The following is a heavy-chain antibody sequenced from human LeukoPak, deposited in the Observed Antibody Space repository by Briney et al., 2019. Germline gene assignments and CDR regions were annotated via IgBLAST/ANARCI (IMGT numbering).Heavy chain of an antibody. CDR1: GGSFSGYY. J-gene: IGHJ6*03. Sequence: SETLSLTCAVYGGSFSGYYWSWIRQPPGKGLEWIGYIYYSGSTNYNPSLKSRVTISVDTSKNQFSLKLSSVTAADTAVYYCARDKESDYYYYMDVWGKGTTVTVSS. V-gene: IGHV4-59*01. CDR3: ARDKESDYYYYMDV. CDR2: IYYSGST. D-gene: IGHD3-3*01.